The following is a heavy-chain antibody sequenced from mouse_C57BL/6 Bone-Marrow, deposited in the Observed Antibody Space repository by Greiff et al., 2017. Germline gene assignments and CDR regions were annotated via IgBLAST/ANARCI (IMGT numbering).Heavy chain of an antibody. V-gene: IGHV1-63*01. Sequence: QVQLQQSGAELVRPGTSVKMSCKASGYTFTNYWIGWAKQRPGHGLEWIGDIYPGGGYTNYTEKFKGKATLTADKSSSTAYLQFSSLTAEDSAIYDCARSGHSTLYAMDYWGQGTSVTVSA. J-gene: IGHJ4*01. D-gene: IGHD2-5*01. CDR3: ARSGHSTLYAMDY. CDR2: IYPGGGYT. CDR1: GYTFTNYW.